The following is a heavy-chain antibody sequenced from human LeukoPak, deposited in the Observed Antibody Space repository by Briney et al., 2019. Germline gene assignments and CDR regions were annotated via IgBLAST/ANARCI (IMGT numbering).Heavy chain of an antibody. D-gene: IGHD1-26*01. J-gene: IGHJ4*02. CDR1: GYTFTSYV. CDR3: ARDRDMYSGSYFVDY. Sequence: ASVKVSCKASGYTFTSYVISWVRQAPGQGLEWMGWISAYNGNTNYAQKLQGRVTMTTDTSTGTAYMELRSLRSDDTAVYYCARDRDMYSGSYFVDYWGQGTLVTVSS. CDR2: ISAYNGNT. V-gene: IGHV1-18*01.